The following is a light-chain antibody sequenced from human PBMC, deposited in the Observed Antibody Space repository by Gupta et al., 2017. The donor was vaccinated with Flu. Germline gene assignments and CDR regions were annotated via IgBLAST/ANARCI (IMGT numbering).Light chain of an antibody. CDR1: SSDIGNYNR. Sequence: QSALTQPPSVSGSPGQSVTISCTGTSSDIGNYNRVSWYHQSPGTAPKLMISEVSNCTSGVPDRFSGSKAGNTASLTITGRQAVDEAECYCSADTSSDNYVFGTGTKVTVL. V-gene: IGLV2-18*02. J-gene: IGLJ1*01. CDR2: EVS. CDR3: SADTSSDNYV.